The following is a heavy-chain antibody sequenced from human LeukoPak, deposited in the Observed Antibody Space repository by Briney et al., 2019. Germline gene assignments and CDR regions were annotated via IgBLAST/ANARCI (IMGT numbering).Heavy chain of an antibody. CDR3: SRGYCSGGRCDGVCVY. Sequence: GASVKVSCKASGYTFTGYYMHWVRQAPGQGLEWMGWINPNSGGTNYAKTFQGRVTMTRDTSISTAYTELSRLRSDDASVYYCSRGYCSGGRCDGVCVYWGPGTLVTVSS. CDR1: GYTFTGYY. J-gene: IGHJ4*02. CDR2: INPNSGGT. V-gene: IGHV1-2*02. D-gene: IGHD2-15*01.